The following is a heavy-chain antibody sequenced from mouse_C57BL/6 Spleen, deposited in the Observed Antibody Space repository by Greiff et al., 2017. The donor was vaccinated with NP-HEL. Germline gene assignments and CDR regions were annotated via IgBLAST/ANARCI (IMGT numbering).Heavy chain of an antibody. CDR3: ARRGPYYGSSWYYVDY. V-gene: IGHV1-47*01. D-gene: IGHD1-1*01. CDR1: GYTFTTYP. CDR2: FHPYNDDT. J-gene: IGHJ2*01. Sequence: VQLQQSGAELVKPGASVKMSCKASGYTFTTYPIEWMKQNHGKSLEWIGNFHPYNDDTKYNEKFKGKATLTVEKSSSTVYLELSRLTSDDSAVYYCARRGPYYGSSWYYVDYWGQGTTLTVSS.